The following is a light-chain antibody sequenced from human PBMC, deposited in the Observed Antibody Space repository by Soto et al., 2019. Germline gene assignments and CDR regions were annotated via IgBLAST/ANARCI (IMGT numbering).Light chain of an antibody. CDR3: SSYTSTTLV. V-gene: IGLV2-14*01. Sequence: QSALTQPASVSGSPGQSITISCTGTSSDVGGYDFVSWYQHHPGKVPKLMIFEVSKRPSGVSNRFSGSKSGNTASLTISGLQAEDEADYYCSSYTSTTLVFGGGTTLTVL. CDR1: SSDVGGYDF. CDR2: EVS. J-gene: IGLJ2*01.